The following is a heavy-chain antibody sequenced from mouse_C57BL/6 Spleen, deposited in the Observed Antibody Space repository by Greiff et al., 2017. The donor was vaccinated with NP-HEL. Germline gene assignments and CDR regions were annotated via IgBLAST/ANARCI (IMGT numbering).Heavy chain of an antibody. D-gene: IGHD2-3*01. CDR2: INYDGSST. V-gene: IGHV5-16*02. CDR3: ARRDDGYFYWYFDV. J-gene: IGHJ1*03. Sequence: EVMLVESEGGLVQPGSSMKLSCTASGFTFSDYYMAWVRQVPEKGLEWVANINYDGSSTYYLDSLKSRFIISRDNAKNILYLQMSSLKSEDTATYYCARRDDGYFYWYFDVWGTGTTVTVSS. CDR1: GFTFSDYY.